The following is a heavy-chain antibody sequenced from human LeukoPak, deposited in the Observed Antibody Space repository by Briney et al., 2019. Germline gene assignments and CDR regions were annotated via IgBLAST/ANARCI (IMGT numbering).Heavy chain of an antibody. V-gene: IGHV4-61*01. J-gene: IGHJ5*01. CDR2: IYYSGST. Sequence: PSETLSLTCTVSGGSVSIVSYYWNWIRQPPGKGLEWIGYIYYSGSTNYNPSLKSRVTISVDTSNNQFSLKLTSVTAAGTAVYYCARGYCSGSSCYSRTFGSWGQGTLVTVSS. D-gene: IGHD2-15*01. CDR1: GGSVSIVSYY. CDR3: ARGYCSGSSCYSRTFGS.